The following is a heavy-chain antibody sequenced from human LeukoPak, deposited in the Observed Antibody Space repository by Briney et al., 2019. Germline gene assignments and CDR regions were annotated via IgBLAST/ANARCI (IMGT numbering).Heavy chain of an antibody. CDR3: AKDRDYGGKPDY. V-gene: IGHV3-30*18. CDR1: RFTFSSYG. Sequence: GGSLRLSCAASRFTFSSYGMHWVRQAPGKGLKWVAVISYDVSNKYYADSVKGRFTISRDNSKNTLYLQMNSLRAEDTAVYYCAKDRDYGGKPDYWGQGTLVTVSS. D-gene: IGHD4-23*01. CDR2: ISYDVSNK. J-gene: IGHJ4*02.